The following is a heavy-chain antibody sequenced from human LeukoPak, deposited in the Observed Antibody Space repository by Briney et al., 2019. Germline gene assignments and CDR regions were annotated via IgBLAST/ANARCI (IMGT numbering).Heavy chain of an antibody. V-gene: IGHV3-7*01. CDR1: GFTFSSYW. CDR2: IKQDGSEK. D-gene: IGHD6-13*01. J-gene: IGHJ4*02. CDR3: AREGTYSSSSNFDY. Sequence: GGSLRLSCAASGFTFSSYWMSWVRQAPGKGLEWVANIKQDGSEKYYVDSVKGRFTISRDNSKNTLYLQMNSLRAEDTAVYYCAREGTYSSSSNFDYWGQGTLVTVSS.